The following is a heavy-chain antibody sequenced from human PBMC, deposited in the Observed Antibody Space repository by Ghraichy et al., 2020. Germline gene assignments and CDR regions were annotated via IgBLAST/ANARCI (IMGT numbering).Heavy chain of an antibody. Sequence: GESLNISCKGSGYSFTSYWIGWVRQMPGKGLEWMGIIYPGDSDTRYSPSFQGQVTISADKSISTAYLQWSSLKASDTAMYYCARSNCSSTSCYLGYYYYGMDVWGQGTTVTVSS. D-gene: IGHD2-2*01. CDR2: IYPGDSDT. V-gene: IGHV5-51*01. CDR3: ARSNCSSTSCYLGYYYYGMDV. CDR1: GYSFTSYW. J-gene: IGHJ6*02.